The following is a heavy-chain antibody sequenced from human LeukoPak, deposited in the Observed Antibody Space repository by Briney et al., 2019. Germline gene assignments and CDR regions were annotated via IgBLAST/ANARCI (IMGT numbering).Heavy chain of an antibody. CDR1: GFTFSSYS. D-gene: IGHD3-22*01. Sequence: PGGSLRLSCAASGFTFSSYSMNWVRQAPGKGLEWVSSISSSSSYIYYADSVKGRFTISRDNAKNSLYLQMNSLRAEDTAVYYCARDSGDGYYDSSGYGDAFDIWGQGTMVTVSS. CDR2: ISSSSSYI. V-gene: IGHV3-21*01. J-gene: IGHJ3*02. CDR3: ARDSGDGYYDSSGYGDAFDI.